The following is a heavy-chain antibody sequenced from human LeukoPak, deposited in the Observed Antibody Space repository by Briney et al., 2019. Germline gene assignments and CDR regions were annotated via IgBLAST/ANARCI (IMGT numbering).Heavy chain of an antibody. D-gene: IGHD3-9*01. J-gene: IGHJ5*02. CDR2: INPNSGGT. Sequence: ASVKVSCKASGYTFTGYYMHWVRQAPGQGLEWMGWINPNSGGTNYAQKFQGRVTMTRDTSISTAYMELSRLRSDDTAVYYCARDYDILTGYSSLGSGYFDPWGQGTLVTVSS. CDR1: GYTFTGYY. V-gene: IGHV1-2*02. CDR3: ARDYDILTGYSSLGSGYFDP.